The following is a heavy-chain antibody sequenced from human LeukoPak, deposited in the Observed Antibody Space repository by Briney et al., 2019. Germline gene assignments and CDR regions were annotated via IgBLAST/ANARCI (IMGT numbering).Heavy chain of an antibody. CDR3: AKEGDSGWTDFDY. D-gene: IGHD6-19*01. CDR1: GFTFSDYY. J-gene: IGHJ4*02. Sequence: GGSLRLSCAASGFTFSDYYMSWIRQAPGKGLEWVSAISGSGGSTYYADSVKGRFTISRDNSKNTLYLQMNSLRAEDTAVYYCAKEGDSGWTDFDYWGQGTLVTVSS. V-gene: IGHV3-23*01. CDR2: ISGSGGST.